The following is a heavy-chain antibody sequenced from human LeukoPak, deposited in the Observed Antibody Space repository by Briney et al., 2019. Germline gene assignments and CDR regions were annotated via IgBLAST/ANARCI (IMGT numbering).Heavy chain of an antibody. D-gene: IGHD3-9*01. J-gene: IGHJ4*02. CDR3: ASTYYDILTGYLEFGY. V-gene: IGHV1-2*06. Sequence: GASVKVSCKVSGYTFTGYYMHWVRQAPGQGLEWMGRINPNSGGTNYAQKFQGRVTMTRDTSISTAYMELSRLRSDDTAVYYCASTYYDILTGYLEFGYWGQGTLVTVSS. CDR2: INPNSGGT. CDR1: GYTFTGYY.